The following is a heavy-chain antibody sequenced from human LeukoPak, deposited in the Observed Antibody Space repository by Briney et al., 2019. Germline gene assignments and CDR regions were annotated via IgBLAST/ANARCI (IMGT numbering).Heavy chain of an antibody. CDR2: IIPIFGTA. V-gene: IGHV1-69*13. CDR1: GGTFSSYA. CDR3: AREGRVATIVSPSGYNWFDP. D-gene: IGHD5-12*01. J-gene: IGHJ5*02. Sequence: SVKVSCKASGGTFSSYAISRVRQASGKELEGMRGIIPIFGTANYSQKLQGRVTITADESTSTAYMELSSLGPEHTAVYYCAREGRVATIVSPSGYNWFDPWGQGTLVTVSS.